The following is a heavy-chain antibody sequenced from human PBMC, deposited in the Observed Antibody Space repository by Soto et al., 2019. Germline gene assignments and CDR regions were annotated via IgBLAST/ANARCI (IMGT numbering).Heavy chain of an antibody. J-gene: IGHJ6*03. D-gene: IGHD4-4*01. Sequence: QAQLLQSGGELKKSGASVKVSCKASGYTFNTYGISWVRQAPGQGLEWMAWISIHNGNTNFAQKFQGRVTLTTDTSTSRANVELRSLRSADTAVSYCARMTTVDNAHYYMDVWGKGTTVTVSS. CDR3: ARMTTVDNAHYYMDV. CDR2: ISIHNGNT. CDR1: GYTFNTYG. V-gene: IGHV1-18*04.